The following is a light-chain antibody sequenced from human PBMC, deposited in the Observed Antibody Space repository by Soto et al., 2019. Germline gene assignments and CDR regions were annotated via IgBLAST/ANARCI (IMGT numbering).Light chain of an antibody. CDR2: GAS. CDR3: QQYGSSPL. V-gene: IGKV3-20*01. CDR1: QSVSSSY. J-gene: IGKJ5*01. Sequence: EIVLTQSPGPLSLSRGERATLSCRASQSVSSSYLAWYQQKPGQAPRLLIYGASSRATGIPDRFSGSGSGTDFTLTISRLEPEDFAVYYCQQYGSSPLFGQGTRLEIK.